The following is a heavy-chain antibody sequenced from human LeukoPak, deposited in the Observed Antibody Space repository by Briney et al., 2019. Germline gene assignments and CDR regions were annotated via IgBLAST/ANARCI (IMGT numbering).Heavy chain of an antibody. Sequence: ASVKVSCKASGYTFTDYYMHWVRQAPGQGLEWMGWINPNTGDTKSAQKFQGRVTMTRDTSISTTFMDLSRLRSDDTAVYYCARAVLSGEAVFVPWGQGTLVSVSS. CDR2: INPNTGDT. J-gene: IGHJ5*02. CDR3: ARAVLSGEAVFVP. V-gene: IGHV1-2*02. CDR1: GYTFTDYY. D-gene: IGHD3-10*01.